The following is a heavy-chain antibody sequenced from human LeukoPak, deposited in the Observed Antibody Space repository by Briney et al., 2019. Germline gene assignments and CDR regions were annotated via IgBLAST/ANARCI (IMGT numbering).Heavy chain of an antibody. J-gene: IGHJ6*03. V-gene: IGHV1-69*05. D-gene: IGHD3-3*01. CDR2: IIPIFGTA. Sequence: ASVKVSCKASGGTFSSYAISWVRQAPGQGLEWMGGIIPIFGTANYAQKLQGRVTITTDESTSTAYMELSSLRSEDTAVYYCARVLLYRRRDRSYYYMDVWGKGTTVTVSS. CDR1: GGTFSSYA. CDR3: ARVLLYRRRDRSYYYMDV.